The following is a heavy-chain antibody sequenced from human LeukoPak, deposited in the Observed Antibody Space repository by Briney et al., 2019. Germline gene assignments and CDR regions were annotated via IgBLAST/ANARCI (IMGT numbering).Heavy chain of an antibody. CDR1: GFTVSSNY. J-gene: IGHJ4*02. CDR2: IYSGGST. CDR3: ARGPSGCHNT. D-gene: IGHD5-12*01. Sequence: GGSLRLSCAASGFTVSSNYMTWVRQAPGKGLEWVSLIYSGGSTYYADSAKGRFTISRDNSKNTLYLQMNSLRAEDTAVYYCARGPSGCHNTGGQGTLVTVSS. V-gene: IGHV3-66*01.